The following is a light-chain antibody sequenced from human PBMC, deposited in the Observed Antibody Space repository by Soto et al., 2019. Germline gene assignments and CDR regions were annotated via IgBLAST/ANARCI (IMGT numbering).Light chain of an antibody. Sequence: EIVLTQSPATLSLSPGERATLSCRASQSVSSYLAWYQQKPGKAPRLLIYDASNRATGIPARFSGSGSGTDFTLNISSLEPEDFAVYYCQQRSNWPPEFTFGPGTKVDIK. V-gene: IGKV3-11*01. CDR3: QQRSNWPPEFT. CDR2: DAS. J-gene: IGKJ3*01. CDR1: QSVSSY.